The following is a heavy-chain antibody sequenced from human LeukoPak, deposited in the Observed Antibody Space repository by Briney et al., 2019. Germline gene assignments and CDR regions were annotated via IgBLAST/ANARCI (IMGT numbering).Heavy chain of an antibody. V-gene: IGHV4-59*01. CDR3: ATTTVTTWAFDY. D-gene: IGHD4-11*01. CDR2: IYYSGST. CDR1: GGSISSYY. Sequence: SETLSLTCTVSGGSISSYYWSWIRQPPGKGLEWIGYIYYSGSTNYNPSLKSRVTISVDTSKNQFSLKLSSVTAADTAVYYCATTTVTTWAFDYWGQGTLVTVSS. J-gene: IGHJ4*02.